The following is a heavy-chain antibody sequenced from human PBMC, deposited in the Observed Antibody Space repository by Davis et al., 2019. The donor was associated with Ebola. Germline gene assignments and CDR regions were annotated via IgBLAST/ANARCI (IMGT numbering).Heavy chain of an antibody. V-gene: IGHV1-69*04. CDR1: GGTFSSYA. Sequence: SVKVSCKASGGTFSSYAISWVRQAPGQGLEWMGRIIPILGIANYAQKFQGRVTITADKSTSTAYMELSSLRSEDTAVYYCAREGYVLPDAFDIWGQGTTVTVSS. CDR2: IIPILGIA. D-gene: IGHD3-10*01. J-gene: IGHJ3*02. CDR3: AREGYVLPDAFDI.